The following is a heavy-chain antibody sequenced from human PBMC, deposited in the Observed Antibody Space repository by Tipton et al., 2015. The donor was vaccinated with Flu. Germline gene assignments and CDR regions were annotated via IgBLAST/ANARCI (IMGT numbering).Heavy chain of an antibody. J-gene: IGHJ6*02. Sequence: TLSLTCAVSGGSISSYNWWSWARQPPGKGLEWIGQIYHIGHTNYNPSLKGRVTISLDKSKNQFSPKLNSVTAADTAVYYCAREVFYDLPLGVAYSYHGMDVWGQGTTVTVSS. V-gene: IGHV4-4*02. CDR3: AREVFYDLPLGVAYSYHGMDV. D-gene: IGHD3-16*01. CDR1: GGSISSYNW. CDR2: IYHIGHT.